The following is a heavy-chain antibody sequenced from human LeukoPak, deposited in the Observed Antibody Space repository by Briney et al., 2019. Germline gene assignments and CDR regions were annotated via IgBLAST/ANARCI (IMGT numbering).Heavy chain of an antibody. J-gene: IGHJ6*02. Sequence: GGSLRLSCAASGFTFSSYAMHWVRQAPGKGLEYVSAMSSNGRSTYYANSVKGRFTISRDNSKNTLFLQMGSLRGEDMAVYYCARFTSPRGMDVWGQGTTVTVSS. CDR2: MSSNGRST. CDR1: GFTFSSYA. V-gene: IGHV3-64*01. CDR3: ARFTSPRGMDV.